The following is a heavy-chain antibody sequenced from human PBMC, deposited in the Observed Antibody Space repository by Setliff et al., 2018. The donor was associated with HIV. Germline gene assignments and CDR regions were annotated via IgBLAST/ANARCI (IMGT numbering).Heavy chain of an antibody. V-gene: IGHV3-7*03. CDR2: IKEDGSEK. D-gene: IGHD3-16*01. Sequence: GGSLRLSCEASGFIFSRYWMSWVRQAPGKGLEWVANIKEDGSEKYYVDSVKGRFTVSRDNAGNSVYLQMNGLRVDDTALYYCTRDGGEYWGEGTLVTVSS. J-gene: IGHJ4*02. CDR1: GFIFSRYW. CDR3: TRDGGEY.